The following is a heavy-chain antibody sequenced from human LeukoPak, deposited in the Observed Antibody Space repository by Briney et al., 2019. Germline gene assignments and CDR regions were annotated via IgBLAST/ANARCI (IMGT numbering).Heavy chain of an antibody. CDR2: ISYDGSNK. Sequence: PGGSLRLSCAASGFTFSSYGMHWVRQAPGKGLEWVAVISYDGSNKYYADSVKGRFTISRDNSKNTLYLQMNSLRAEDTAVYYCVTHDRITMIVVVITQSFDYWGQGTLVTVSS. J-gene: IGHJ4*02. CDR3: VTHDRITMIVVVITQSFDY. V-gene: IGHV3-30*03. D-gene: IGHD3-22*01. CDR1: GFTFSSYG.